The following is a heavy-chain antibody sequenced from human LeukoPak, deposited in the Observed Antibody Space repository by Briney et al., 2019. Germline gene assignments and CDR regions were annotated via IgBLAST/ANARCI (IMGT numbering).Heavy chain of an antibody. J-gene: IGHJ4*02. Sequence: GGSLRLSGAASGFTFSSYGMHWVRQAPGKGLEWVAFIRYDGSNKYYADSVKGRFTISRDNSKNTLYLQMNSLRAEDTAVYYCAKCSRDHYDFWSGYENLFDYWGQGTLVTVSS. CDR3: AKCSRDHYDFWSGYENLFDY. D-gene: IGHD3-3*01. CDR1: GFTFSSYG. CDR2: IRYDGSNK. V-gene: IGHV3-30*02.